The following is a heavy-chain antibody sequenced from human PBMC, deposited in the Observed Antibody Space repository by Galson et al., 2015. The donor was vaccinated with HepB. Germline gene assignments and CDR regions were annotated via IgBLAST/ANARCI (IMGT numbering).Heavy chain of an antibody. CDR2: ISAYNGNT. CDR1: GYTFTRYG. D-gene: IGHD3-22*01. V-gene: IGHV1-18*04. Sequence: SVKVSCKASGYTFTRYGISWVRQAPGQGLEWMGWISAYNGNTNYAQKLQGRVTMTTDTSTSTAYMELRSLRSDDTAVYYCARADYDSSGYYRDVVDFDYWGQGTLATVSS. CDR3: ARADYDSSGYYRDVVDFDY. J-gene: IGHJ4*02.